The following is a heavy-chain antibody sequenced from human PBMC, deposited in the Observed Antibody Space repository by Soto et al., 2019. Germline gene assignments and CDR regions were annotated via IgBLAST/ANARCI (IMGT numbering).Heavy chain of an antibody. CDR3: ATGWLDPLGYYFDY. Sequence: QVQLVQSGAEVKKPGSSVKVSCKASGGTFSSYAISWVRQAPGQGLEWMGGIIPIFGTANYAQKFQGRVTMTEDTSTDTAYMELSSLRSEDTAVYYCATGWLDPLGYYFDYWGQGTLVTVSS. D-gene: IGHD3-16*01. CDR1: GGTFSSYA. V-gene: IGHV1-69*06. CDR2: IIPIFGTA. J-gene: IGHJ4*02.